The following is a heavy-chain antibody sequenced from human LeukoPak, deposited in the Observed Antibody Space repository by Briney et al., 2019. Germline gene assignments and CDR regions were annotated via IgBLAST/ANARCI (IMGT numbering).Heavy chain of an antibody. V-gene: IGHV4-31*03. CDR3: ARGPYSSGWYSGRWFDP. CDR2: IYNSGSS. J-gene: IGHJ5*02. Sequence: PSQTLSLTCTVSGGSINSGGYYWSWIRQHPGKGLEWIGYIYNSGSSYYNPSLKSRVIISVDTSKNQFSLKLRSVTAADTAVYYCARGPYSSGWYSGRWFDPWGQGTLVTVSS. CDR1: GGSINSGGYY. D-gene: IGHD6-19*01.